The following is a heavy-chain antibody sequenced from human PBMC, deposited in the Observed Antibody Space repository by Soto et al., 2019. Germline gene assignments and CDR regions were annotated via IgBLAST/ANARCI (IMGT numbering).Heavy chain of an antibody. J-gene: IGHJ6*02. V-gene: IGHV1-18*01. CDR2: ISAYNGNT. CDR1: GYTFTSYG. D-gene: IGHD2-8*01. CDR3: ARGDSTDCSNGVCSFFYNHDMDV. Sequence: ASVKVSCKASGYTFTSYGISWVRQAPGQGLEWMGWISAYNGNTNYAQKLQGRVTMTTDTSTSTAYMELRSLRSDDTAIYYCARGDSTDCSNGVCSFFYNHDMDVWGQGTTVTVSS.